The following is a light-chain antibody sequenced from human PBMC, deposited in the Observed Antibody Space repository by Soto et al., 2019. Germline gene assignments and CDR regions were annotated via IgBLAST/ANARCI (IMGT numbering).Light chain of an antibody. J-gene: IGLJ3*02. V-gene: IGLV2-11*01. CDR2: DVS. CDR1: SSDFGGYKY. Sequence: QSALTQPRSVSGSPGQSVSISCAGTSSDFGGYKYVYWYQQHPGKAPKLMIFDVSERPSGVPDRFSGSKSGNTASLTISGLRAEDEADYFCCSYVGGWVFGGGTKLTVL. CDR3: CSYVGGWV.